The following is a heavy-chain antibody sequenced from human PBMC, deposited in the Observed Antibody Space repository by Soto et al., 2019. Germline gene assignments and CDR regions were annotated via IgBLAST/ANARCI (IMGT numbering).Heavy chain of an antibody. D-gene: IGHD2-15*01. CDR2: INHSGST. J-gene: IGHJ4*02. CDR1: GGSFSGYY. Sequence: PSETLSLTCAVYGGSFSGYYWSWIRQPPGKGLEWIGEINHSGSTNYNPSLKSRVTISVDTSKNQFSLKLSSVTAADTAVYYCARKAVVVAAKRFDYCGQGTMVTVYS. CDR3: ARKAVVVAAKRFDY. V-gene: IGHV4-34*01.